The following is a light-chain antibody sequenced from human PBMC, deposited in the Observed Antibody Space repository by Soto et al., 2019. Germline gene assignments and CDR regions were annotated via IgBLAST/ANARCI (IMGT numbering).Light chain of an antibody. CDR3: QQSYSSIT. V-gene: IGKV1-39*01. J-gene: IGKJ5*01. CDR1: QSISNW. Sequence: DIQMTQSPSTLPASVGDRVTITCRASQSISNWLARYQQKPGKAPKLLIYAASSLQSGVPSRFSGSGSGTDFTLTISSLQPEDFATYYCQQSYSSITFGQGTRLEIK. CDR2: AAS.